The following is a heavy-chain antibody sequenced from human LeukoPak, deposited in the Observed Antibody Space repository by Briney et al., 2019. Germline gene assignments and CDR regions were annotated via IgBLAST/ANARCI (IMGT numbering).Heavy chain of an antibody. CDR1: GGCIGIGY. V-gene: IGHV4-59*08. Sequence: SQTRALTCTVSGGCIGIGYWSWIRQPPGKGLEWIGYIYYSGSTNYNPYLKSRVTISVDTSKNQFSLKLSSVTAADTAVYYCASEGGRGYWGHATLVIVSS. D-gene: IGHD3-16*01. CDR2: IYYSGST. CDR3: ASEGGRGY. J-gene: IGHJ4*01.